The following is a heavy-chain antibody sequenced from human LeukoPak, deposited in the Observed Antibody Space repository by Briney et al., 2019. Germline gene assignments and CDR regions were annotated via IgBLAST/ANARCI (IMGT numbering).Heavy chain of an antibody. CDR1: GGTFSSYA. Sequence: ASVKVSCKASGGTFSSYAISWVRQAPGQGLEWMGGIIPIFGTANYAQKFQGRVTITTDESTSTAYMELSSLGSEDTAVYYCARGSCSSTSCILPNWFDPWGQGTLVTVSS. CDR3: ARGSCSSTSCILPNWFDP. J-gene: IGHJ5*02. CDR2: IIPIFGTA. V-gene: IGHV1-69*05. D-gene: IGHD2-2*01.